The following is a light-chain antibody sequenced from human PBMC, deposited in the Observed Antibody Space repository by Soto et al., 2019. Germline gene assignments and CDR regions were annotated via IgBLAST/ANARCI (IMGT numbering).Light chain of an antibody. CDR1: QNINTW. J-gene: IGKJ4*01. Sequence: SQMHQSPSTLSASVGDRVTITCRASQNINTWLAWYQHKPGKAPKVLIHKASSLQSGVPSRFSGTGSGTEFTLIINSLQPDDFATYYCQQYDRYPLTFGGGTKVEI. V-gene: IGKV1-5*03. CDR3: QQYDRYPLT. CDR2: KAS.